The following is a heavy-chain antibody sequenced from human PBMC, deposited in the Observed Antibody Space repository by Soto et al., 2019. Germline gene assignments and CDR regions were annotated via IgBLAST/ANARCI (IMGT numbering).Heavy chain of an antibody. J-gene: IGHJ4*02. D-gene: IGHD6-13*01. V-gene: IGHV4-31*03. CDR2: IYYSGST. CDR1: GGSISSGGYY. CDR3: ARFDRQDSSSWSSFFDY. Sequence: SETLSLTCTVSGGSISSGGYYWSWIRQHPGKGLEWIGYIYYSGSTYYNPSLKSRVTISVDTSKNQFSLKLSSVTAADTAVYYCARFDRQDSSSWSSFFDYWGQGTLVTV.